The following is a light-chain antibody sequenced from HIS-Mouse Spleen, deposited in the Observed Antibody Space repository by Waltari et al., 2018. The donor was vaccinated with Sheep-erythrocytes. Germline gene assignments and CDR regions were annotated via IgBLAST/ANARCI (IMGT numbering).Light chain of an antibody. Sequence: QSALTQPRSVSGSPGQSVTISCTGTSSDVGGYNYVSWYQQHPGKAPKPMIYDVSKRPSGVPDRFSGSKSGNTASLTISGLQAEDEADYYCCSYAGSYNHVFATGTKVTV. J-gene: IGLJ1*01. CDR1: SSDVGGYNY. CDR2: DVS. CDR3: CSYAGSYNHV. V-gene: IGLV2-11*01.